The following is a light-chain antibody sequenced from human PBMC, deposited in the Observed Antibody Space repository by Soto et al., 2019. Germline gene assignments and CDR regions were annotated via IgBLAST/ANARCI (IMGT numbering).Light chain of an antibody. CDR1: QSVSSSD. V-gene: IGKV3-20*01. J-gene: IGKJ1*01. CDR3: QQYGRSPWT. Sequence: ENVLTKSPGTRPLGPGDRAPLSCRDSQSVSSSDLAWYQQKPGQAPRLLISGASGRATGIPDRFSGSGSGTEFTLTISSLQSEDFATYYCQQYGRSPWTFGQGTKVDIK. CDR2: GAS.